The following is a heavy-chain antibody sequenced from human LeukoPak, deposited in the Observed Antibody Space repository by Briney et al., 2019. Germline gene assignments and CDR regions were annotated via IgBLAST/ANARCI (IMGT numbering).Heavy chain of an antibody. V-gene: IGHV3-30*14. D-gene: IGHD1-26*01. Sequence: GGSLRLSCAASGFTFSSYAIHWVRQAPGKGLEWVAVISYDGNNKYYADSVKGRFTISRDNSEDTLDLHMHSLRAEDTAVYYCAAKGNGYTGIYVFAHWGQGTLVTVSS. CDR1: GFTFSSYA. CDR2: ISYDGNNK. J-gene: IGHJ4*02. CDR3: AAKGNGYTGIYVFAH.